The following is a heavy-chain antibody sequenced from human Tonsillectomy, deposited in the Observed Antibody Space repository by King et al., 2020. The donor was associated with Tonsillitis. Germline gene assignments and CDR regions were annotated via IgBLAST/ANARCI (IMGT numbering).Heavy chain of an antibody. CDR1: GYRFTTYW. V-gene: IGHV5-51*01. CDR2: IYPSDSDT. D-gene: IGHD6-19*01. CDR3: ARQGIAVAGFFDF. Sequence: VQLVESGAEVKKPGESLTISCTASGYRFTTYWIAWVRQMPGKGLEWMGIIYPSDSDTRYSPSFQGQVSISADKSISTAYLQWSNLKASDTAIYYCARQGIAVAGFFDFWGQGTLVTVS. J-gene: IGHJ4*02.